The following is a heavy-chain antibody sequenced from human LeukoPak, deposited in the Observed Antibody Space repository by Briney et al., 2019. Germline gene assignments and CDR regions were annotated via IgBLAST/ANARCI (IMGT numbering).Heavy chain of an antibody. V-gene: IGHV3-7*05. CDR1: GFTFHTYG. J-gene: IGHJ6*02. CDR2: IKKDGRET. CDR3: ARGHYGMDV. Sequence: GGSLRLSCAASGFTFHTYGMTWVRQAPGQWLEWVASIKKDGRETYYVDSVKGRFTISRDNAKKSLDLQMSSLRAEDTALYYCARGHYGMDVWGQGTRVTVS.